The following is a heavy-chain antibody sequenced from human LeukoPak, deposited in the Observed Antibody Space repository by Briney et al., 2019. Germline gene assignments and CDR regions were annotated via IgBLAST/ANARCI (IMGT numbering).Heavy chain of an antibody. D-gene: IGHD3-3*01. Sequence: PSETLSLTCAVYGGSFSGYYWSWIRQPPGKGLEWIGEINHSGSTNYNPSLKSRVTISVDTSKNQFSLKLSSVTAADTAVYYCARLYDFWSGYAFDYWGQGTLVTVSS. CDR2: INHSGST. CDR1: GGSFSGYY. V-gene: IGHV4-34*01. J-gene: IGHJ4*02. CDR3: ARLYDFWSGYAFDY.